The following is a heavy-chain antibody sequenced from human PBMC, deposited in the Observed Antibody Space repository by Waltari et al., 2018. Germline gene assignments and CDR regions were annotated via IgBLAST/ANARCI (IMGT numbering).Heavy chain of an antibody. J-gene: IGHJ4*02. CDR3: ARENRQWLAPEPYYFDY. CDR2: MSHDGKEK. CDR1: GFTFSDSW. V-gene: IGHV3-7*01. D-gene: IGHD6-19*01. Sequence: EDQLVESGGGLVQPGGSLRLSCEASGFTFSDSWMTWVRQTPGQGLEWVASMSHDGKEKYYVDSVKGRFTISRYNAKYSLFLQMNTLTPEDTAVYFCARENRQWLAPEPYYFDYWGLGTLVTVTS.